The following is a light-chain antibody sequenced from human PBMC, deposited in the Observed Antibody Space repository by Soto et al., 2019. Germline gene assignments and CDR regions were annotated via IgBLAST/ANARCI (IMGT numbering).Light chain of an antibody. J-gene: IGKJ2*01. Sequence: EIVLTQSPGTLSLSPGETATLSCRASQSVTNTYLAWYQQKPGQAPRLLIYDASRRATGIPDRFSGSGSGTDFTLIISRLEPEDFAVYYCQQYGRSPYTSGQGTKLEIK. CDR2: DAS. CDR1: QSVTNTY. V-gene: IGKV3-20*01. CDR3: QQYGRSPYT.